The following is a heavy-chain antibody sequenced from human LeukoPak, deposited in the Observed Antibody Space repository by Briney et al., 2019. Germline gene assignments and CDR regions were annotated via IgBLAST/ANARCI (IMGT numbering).Heavy chain of an antibody. CDR2: ISAYNGNT. D-gene: IGHD3-22*01. J-gene: IGHJ4*02. V-gene: IGHV1-18*01. Sequence: ASVKVSCKASVYTFTSYGISWVRQAPGQGLEWMGWISAYNGNTNYAQKFQGRVTMTRDTSISTPYMELSRLRSDDTAVYYCARRGSYYYDSSGYLIDYWGQGTLVTVSS. CDR3: ARRGSYYYDSSGYLIDY. CDR1: VYTFTSYG.